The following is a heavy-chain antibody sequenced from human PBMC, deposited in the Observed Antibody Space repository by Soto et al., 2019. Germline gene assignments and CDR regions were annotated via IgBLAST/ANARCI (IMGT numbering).Heavy chain of an antibody. Sequence: SETLSLTCTVSGASISTYYWSWIRQPPGKGLEWIGYISYSGSTNYNPSLKSRVTISFDASRNEISLQVRSATAADAAVYYCARDLKEYCSDGKCNWFDPWGQGTLVTVSS. CDR2: ISYSGST. CDR3: ARDLKEYCSDGKCNWFDP. V-gene: IGHV4-59*01. CDR1: GASISTYY. D-gene: IGHD2-15*01. J-gene: IGHJ5*02.